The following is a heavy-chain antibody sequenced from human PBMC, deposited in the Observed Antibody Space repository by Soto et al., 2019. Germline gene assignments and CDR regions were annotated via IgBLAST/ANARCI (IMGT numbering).Heavy chain of an antibody. Sequence: QVQLRESGPGLVKPSGTLSLTCAVSGGSINDYHWNWIRQPPGKGLEWIGFISYSGNTKYSPSLQSRVTMSVDTSYNQLALRLTSVTDADTAMYYCARWGRSGTTAIDAFDIWGQGTMVTVSS. CDR2: ISYSGNT. CDR1: GGSINDYH. D-gene: IGHD3-16*01. CDR3: ARWGRSGTTAIDAFDI. J-gene: IGHJ3*02. V-gene: IGHV4-59*01.